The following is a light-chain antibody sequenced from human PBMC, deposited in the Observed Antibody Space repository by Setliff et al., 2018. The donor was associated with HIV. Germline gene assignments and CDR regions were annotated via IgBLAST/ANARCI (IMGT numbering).Light chain of an antibody. CDR3: CSFAGSYTSYVL. J-gene: IGLJ2*01. CDR1: SGDFGSYDY. V-gene: IGLV2-11*01. CDR2: DVS. Sequence: QSVLTQPRSVSGSPGQSVTISCTGTSGDFGSYDYVSWYQHHPGKAPKLMIYDVSKRPSGVPDRFSGSRSDNTASLTISGLQAEDEADYYCCSFAGSYTSYVLFGGGTKVTVL.